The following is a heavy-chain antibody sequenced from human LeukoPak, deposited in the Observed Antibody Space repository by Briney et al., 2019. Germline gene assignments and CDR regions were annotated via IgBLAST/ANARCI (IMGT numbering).Heavy chain of an antibody. CDR2: IYYSGST. V-gene: IGHV4-59*01. CDR3: ASHKGF. J-gene: IGHJ4*02. Sequence: SETLSLTCTVSGGSISNNYWSWFRQPPGKGLEWIGYIYYSGSTNYNPSLKSRVTISVDTSKSQFSLKLSSVTAEDTAVYYCASHKGFWGQGTLVTVSS. CDR1: GGSISNNY.